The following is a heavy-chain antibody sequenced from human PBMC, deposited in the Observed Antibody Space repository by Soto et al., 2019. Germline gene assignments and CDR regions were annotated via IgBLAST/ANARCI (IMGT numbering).Heavy chain of an antibody. V-gene: IGHV3-23*01. CDR2: ISGRGDHR. J-gene: IGHJ6*02. Sequence: EMQLLESGGGLGQPGGSLRLSCVASPITVYNFAAMSWVRQTPERGLEWVSTISGRGDHRDYADSVKGRFTISRDNSKNRLYLQMDGLRVDDTAVYYCAKARALENQTPYGMDVWGQGTTVTV. CDR3: AKARALENQTPYGMDV. CDR1: PITVYNFAA. D-gene: IGHD2-2*01.